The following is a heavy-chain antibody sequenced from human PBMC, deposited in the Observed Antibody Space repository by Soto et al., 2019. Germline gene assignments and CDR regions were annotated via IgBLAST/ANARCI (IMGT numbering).Heavy chain of an antibody. Sequence: EVQLVESGGGLVQPGGSLRLSCAASGFTFSSYWMSWVRQAPGKGLVWVANIKQDGSEKYYVDSVKGRFTISRDNAKNSLYLQMNSLRAEDTAVYYCAREGMDHSGWYPHYYYGMDVWGQGTTVTVSS. CDR3: AREGMDHSGWYPHYYYGMDV. D-gene: IGHD6-19*01. V-gene: IGHV3-7*01. CDR1: GFTFSSYW. J-gene: IGHJ6*02. CDR2: IKQDGSEK.